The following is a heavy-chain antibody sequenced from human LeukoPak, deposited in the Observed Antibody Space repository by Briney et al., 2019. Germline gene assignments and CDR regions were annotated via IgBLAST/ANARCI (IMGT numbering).Heavy chain of an antibody. CDR2: ISSSSSYI. Sequence: PGGSLRLSCAASGFTFSSYSMNWVRQAPGKGLEWVSSISSSSSYIYYADSVKGRFTISRDNAKNSLYLQMNSLRAEDTAVYYCARGVAVAGISFSPPTDYWGQGTLVTVSS. V-gene: IGHV3-21*04. J-gene: IGHJ4*02. CDR1: GFTFSSYS. CDR3: ARGVAVAGISFSPPTDY. D-gene: IGHD6-19*01.